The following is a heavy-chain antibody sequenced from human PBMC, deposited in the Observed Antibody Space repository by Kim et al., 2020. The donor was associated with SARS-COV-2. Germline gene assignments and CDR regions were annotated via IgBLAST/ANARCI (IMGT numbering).Heavy chain of an antibody. J-gene: IGHJ6*02. Sequence: YYADSVKGRFTISRDNSKNTLYLQMNSLRAEDTAVYYCAMKGSYYYGMDVWGQGTTVTVSS. V-gene: IGHV3-33*01. CDR3: AMKGSYYYGMDV. D-gene: IGHD1-26*01.